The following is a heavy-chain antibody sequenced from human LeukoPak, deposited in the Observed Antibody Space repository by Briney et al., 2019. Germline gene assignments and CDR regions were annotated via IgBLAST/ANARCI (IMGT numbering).Heavy chain of an antibody. CDR3: AKDSVGYFDL. V-gene: IGHV3-9*01. Sequence: GGSLRLSCAASGLTFDDYAMHWVRQAPGKGLEWVSGISWNSGSIGYADSVKGRFTISRDNAKNSLYLQMNSLRAEDTALYYCAKDSVGYFDLWGRGTLVTVSS. J-gene: IGHJ2*01. CDR2: ISWNSGSI. CDR1: GLTFDDYA.